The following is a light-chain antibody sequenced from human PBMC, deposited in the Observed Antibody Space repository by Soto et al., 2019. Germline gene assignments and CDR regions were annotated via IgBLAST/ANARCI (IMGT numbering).Light chain of an antibody. V-gene: IGLV2-14*01. Sequence: QSALTQPASVSGSPGQSITISCTGTSSDVGGYNYVFWYQQYPGKAPKLMIYDVSNRPSGVSNRFSGSKSGNTASLTISGLQAEDEADYYCSSYTSSSPDVFGTGTKLTVL. CDR3: SSYTSSSPDV. CDR1: SSDVGGYNY. CDR2: DVS. J-gene: IGLJ1*01.